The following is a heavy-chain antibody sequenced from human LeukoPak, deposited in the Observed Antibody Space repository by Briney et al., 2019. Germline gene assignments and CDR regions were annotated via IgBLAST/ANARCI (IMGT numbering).Heavy chain of an antibody. Sequence: GASVKVSCKAFGYTFTGYWMHWVRQAPGQGPEWMGVISPSGGSTIYAQKFKGRVTLTRDMSTSTDYLELSSLRSEDTAVYYCARYYYGSGSPFDYWGQGTLVTVSS. J-gene: IGHJ4*02. CDR1: GYTFTGYW. V-gene: IGHV1-46*01. CDR3: ARYYYGSGSPFDY. CDR2: ISPSGGST. D-gene: IGHD3-10*01.